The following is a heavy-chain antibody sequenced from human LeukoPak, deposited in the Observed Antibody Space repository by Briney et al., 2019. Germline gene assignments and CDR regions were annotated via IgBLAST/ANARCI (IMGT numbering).Heavy chain of an antibody. J-gene: IGHJ4*02. CDR3: ARENTAMVYFDY. CDR1: GGTFSSYA. CDR2: IIPTFGTA. Sequence: SVKVSCKASGGTFSSYAISWVRQAPGQGLEWMGGIIPTFGTANYAQKFQGRVTITADESTSTAYMELSSLRSEDTAVYYCARENTAMVYFDYWGQGTLVTVSS. D-gene: IGHD5-18*01. V-gene: IGHV1-69*13.